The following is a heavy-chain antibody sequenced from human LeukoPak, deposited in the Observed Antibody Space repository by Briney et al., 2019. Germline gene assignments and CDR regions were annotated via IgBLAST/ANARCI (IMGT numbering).Heavy chain of an antibody. CDR2: INPAGSDT. J-gene: IGHJ4*02. D-gene: IGHD6-25*01. CDR3: MKWGSAADIQD. Sequence: GGSLRLSCEASGFTFSSHWMGWVRQAAGKGLEWVANINPAGSDTYYVDSVKGRFTISRDNAKKSTLLQMNSLRVEETALYYCMKWGSAADIQDWGQGTLVTVSS. CDR1: GFTFSSHW. V-gene: IGHV3-7*03.